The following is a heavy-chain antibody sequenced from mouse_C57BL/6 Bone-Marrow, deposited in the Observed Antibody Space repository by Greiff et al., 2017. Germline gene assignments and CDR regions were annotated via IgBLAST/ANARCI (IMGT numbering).Heavy chain of an antibody. V-gene: IGHV10-1*01. Sequence: EVKLVESGGGLVQPKGSLKLSCAASGFSFNTYAMNWVRQAPGKGLEWVARIRSKSNNYATYYADSVKDRFTISRDDSESMLYRQMNNLKTEDTAMYYCVRHSHITTEGYFDVWGTGTTVTVSS. J-gene: IGHJ1*03. CDR1: GFSFNTYA. CDR2: IRSKSNNYAT. CDR3: VRHSHITTEGYFDV. D-gene: IGHD1-1*01.